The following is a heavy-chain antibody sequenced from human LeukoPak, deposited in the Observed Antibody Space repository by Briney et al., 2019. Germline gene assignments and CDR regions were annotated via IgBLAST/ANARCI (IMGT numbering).Heavy chain of an antibody. Sequence: ASVKVSCKASGYTFTSYDINWVRQAPGQGLEWMGWMNPNSGNTGYAQKFQGRVTMTRNTSISTAYMELSSLRSEDTAVYYCARERDDFPPYYFDYWGQGTLVTVSS. J-gene: IGHJ4*02. CDR1: GYTFTSYD. D-gene: IGHD2/OR15-2a*01. CDR2: MNPNSGNT. CDR3: ARERDDFPPYYFDY. V-gene: IGHV1-8*01.